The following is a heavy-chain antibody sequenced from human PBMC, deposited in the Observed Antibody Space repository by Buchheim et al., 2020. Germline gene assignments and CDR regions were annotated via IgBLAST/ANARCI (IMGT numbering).Heavy chain of an antibody. D-gene: IGHD3-22*01. CDR1: GFTFSSDW. CDR3: ARASYYYDSSGYYYEGGYFQH. J-gene: IGHJ1*01. V-gene: IGHV3-7*01. Sequence: EVQLVESGGGLVQPGGSLRLSCAASGFTFSSDWMRWVRQAPGKGLEWVANIKQDGSEKYYVDSVKGRFTISRDNAKNSLYLQMNSLRTEDTAVYYCARASYYYDSSGYYYEGGYFQHWGQGTL. CDR2: IKQDGSEK.